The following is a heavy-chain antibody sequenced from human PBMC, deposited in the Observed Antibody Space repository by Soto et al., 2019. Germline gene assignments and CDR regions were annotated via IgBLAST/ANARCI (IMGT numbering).Heavy chain of an antibody. CDR3: AKEATPGIAAAGTSWFDP. V-gene: IGHV3-23*01. D-gene: IGHD6-13*01. J-gene: IGHJ5*02. Sequence: GGCLRLSCAASGFTFSTYSMDGVRQAPGKGLEWVSAISSTGNTPYYADSVKGRFTISRDNSKNTLYMQMNSLRAEDTAVYYCAKEATPGIAAAGTSWFDPWGQGTLVTVSS. CDR1: GFTFSTYS. CDR2: ISSTGNTP.